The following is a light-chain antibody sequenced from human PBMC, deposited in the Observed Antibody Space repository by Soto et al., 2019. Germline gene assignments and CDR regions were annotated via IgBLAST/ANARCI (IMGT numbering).Light chain of an antibody. CDR1: QSVIRS. CDR2: DTS. V-gene: IGKV3-11*01. J-gene: IGKJ5*01. CDR3: KQRTVWRIT. Sequence: EIVLTQSPTTLSLSPGERATLSCRASQSVIRSLAWYQQKPGQSPRLLIYDTSNRATRIPARFSATASVTNFTLTISSLHPEDVAVYYCKQRTVWRITFGQGARLEI.